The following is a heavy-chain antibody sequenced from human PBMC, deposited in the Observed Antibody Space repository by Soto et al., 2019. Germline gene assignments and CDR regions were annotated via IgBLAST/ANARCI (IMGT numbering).Heavy chain of an antibody. D-gene: IGHD3-16*01. CDR1: GGTIRRGNNY. CDR2: IYYSGST. J-gene: IGHJ6*01. V-gene: IGHV4-31*02. CDR3: ARRAHMLGVTGGCESFYSLDI. Sequence: TISLTCSVSGGTIRRGNNYWSWIRQHPGAGLEWIGYIYYSGSTYYNPSLKSRVTISVDTSKNPFSLKLSSVTAADTAVYYCARRAHMLGVTGGCESFYSLDIWGQGNTVT.